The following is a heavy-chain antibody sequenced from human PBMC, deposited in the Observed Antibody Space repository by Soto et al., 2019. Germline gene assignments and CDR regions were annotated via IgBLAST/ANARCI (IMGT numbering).Heavy chain of an antibody. CDR3: ARGLVGAYDYYGMDV. Sequence: QVQLVQSGAEVKKPGASVKVSARAPGYTFTSYDINWLRQATGQGLEWMGWMNPNSGNTGYAQKFQGRVTMTRNTSISTADMELSSLRSEDTAVYYCARGLVGAYDYYGMDVWGQGTTVTVSS. J-gene: IGHJ6*02. D-gene: IGHD1-26*01. CDR2: MNPNSGNT. V-gene: IGHV1-8*01. CDR1: GYTFTSYD.